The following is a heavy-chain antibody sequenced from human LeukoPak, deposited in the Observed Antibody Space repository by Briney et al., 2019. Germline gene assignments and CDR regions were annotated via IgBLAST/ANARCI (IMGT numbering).Heavy chain of an antibody. Sequence: SDTLSLTCTVSGDSISSYYWNWIRQPPGKGLERIGFIYYSGTTNYNPSLRSRVTMSVDTSKTQFSLKLASVTAAGTAVYYCASMIVVGTTTGAFDIWGPGTMVTVSS. CDR3: ASMIVVGTTTGAFDI. CDR1: GDSISSYY. J-gene: IGHJ3*02. D-gene: IGHD3-22*01. V-gene: IGHV4-59*08. CDR2: IYYSGTT.